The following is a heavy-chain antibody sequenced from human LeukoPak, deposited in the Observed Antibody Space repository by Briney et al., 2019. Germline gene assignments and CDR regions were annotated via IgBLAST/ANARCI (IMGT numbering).Heavy chain of an antibody. Sequence: GGSLRLSCTASGFTFSRHAMSWVRQAPGKGLEWVSTTGLNSVNTLCAESVQGRFSISRDNSKNTLDLQMDNLRVDDTAVYYCAKGDDIGKHPTRAYYFDTWGQGTLVTVSS. CDR1: GFTFSRHA. CDR2: TGLNSVNT. J-gene: IGHJ4*02. V-gene: IGHV3-23*01. CDR3: AKGDDIGKHPTRAYYFDT. D-gene: IGHD5-24*01.